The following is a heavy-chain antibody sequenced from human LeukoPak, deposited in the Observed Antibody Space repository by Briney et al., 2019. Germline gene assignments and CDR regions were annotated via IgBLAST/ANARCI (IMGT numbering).Heavy chain of an antibody. CDR3: ARGYYYDSSGYPSLDY. CDR2: IIPILGIA. J-gene: IGHJ4*02. CDR1: GYTFTSYD. Sequence: SVKVSCKASGYTFTSYDISWVRQAPGQGLEWMGRIIPILGIANYAQKFQGRVTITADKSTSTAYMELSSLRSEDTAVYYCARGYYYDSSGYPSLDYRGQGTLVTVSS. V-gene: IGHV1-69*04. D-gene: IGHD3-22*01.